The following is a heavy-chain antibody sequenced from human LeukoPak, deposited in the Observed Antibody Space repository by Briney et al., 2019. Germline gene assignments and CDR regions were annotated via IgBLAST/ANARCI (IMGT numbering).Heavy chain of an antibody. D-gene: IGHD2-15*01. J-gene: IGHJ4*02. V-gene: IGHV3-48*04. CDR2: ISSSSSTI. CDR3: AKSIGGVVVVAADY. Sequence: PGGSLRLSCAASGFTFSSYSMNWVRQAPGKGLEWVSYISSSSSTIYYADSVKGRFTISRDNAKNSLYLQMNSLRAEDTAVYYCAKSIGGVVVVAADYWGQGTLVTVSS. CDR1: GFTFSSYS.